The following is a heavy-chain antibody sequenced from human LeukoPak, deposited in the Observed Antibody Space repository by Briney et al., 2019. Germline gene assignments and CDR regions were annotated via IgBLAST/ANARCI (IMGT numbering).Heavy chain of an antibody. J-gene: IGHJ4*02. CDR3: ARLMYYYDSSGYSGGDFDY. CDR1: GGSISSGDYY. CDR2: FYYGGSS. D-gene: IGHD3-22*01. V-gene: IGHV4-30-4*01. Sequence: SQTLSLSRTVSGGSISSGDYYWGWIRQPPGKGLEWIGYFYYGGSSYSNPSLKGRVTISVDTSKNQFSLKLSSVTAADTAVYYCARLMYYYDSSGYSGGDFDYWGQGTLVSVPS.